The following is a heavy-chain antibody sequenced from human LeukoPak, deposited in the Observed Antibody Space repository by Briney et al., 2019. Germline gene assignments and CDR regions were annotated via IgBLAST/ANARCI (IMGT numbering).Heavy chain of an antibody. J-gene: IGHJ5*02. Sequence: GASVKVSCKASGYTFTSYGIGWVRQAPGQGLEWMGIINPSGGSTSYAQKFQGRVTMTRDTSTSTVYMELSSLRSEDTAVYYCARDPGNNWFDPWGQGTLVTVSS. CDR3: ARDPGNNWFDP. V-gene: IGHV1-46*01. CDR1: GYTFTSYG. CDR2: INPSGGST.